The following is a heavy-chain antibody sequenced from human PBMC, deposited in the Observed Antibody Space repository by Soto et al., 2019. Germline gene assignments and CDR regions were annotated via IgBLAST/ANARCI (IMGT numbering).Heavy chain of an antibody. J-gene: IGHJ4*02. CDR1: GFTFSSYA. Sequence: EVQLLESGGGLVQPGGSLRLSCAASGFTFSSYAMSWVRQAPGKGLEWVSAISGSGGSTYYADSVKGRFTISRDNSKNTRYMQMNGLRAEDTAVYYCAKDAPGYSYAQMTFDYWGQGTLVTVSS. D-gene: IGHD5-18*01. CDR3: AKDAPGYSYAQMTFDY. CDR2: ISGSGGST. V-gene: IGHV3-23*01.